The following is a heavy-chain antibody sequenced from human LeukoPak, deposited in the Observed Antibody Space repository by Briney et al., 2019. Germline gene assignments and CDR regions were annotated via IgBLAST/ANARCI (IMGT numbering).Heavy chain of an antibody. D-gene: IGHD3-22*01. CDR2: ISGSGGST. CDR3: AKDAGYDSSGEVDY. V-gene: IGHV3-23*01. Sequence: GGSLRLSCAASGFTFSSYAMSWVRQASGKGLEWVSAISGSGGSTYYADSVKGRFTISRDNSKNTLYLQMNSLRAEDTAVYYCAKDAGYDSSGEVDYWGQGTLVTVSS. CDR1: GFTFSSYA. J-gene: IGHJ4*02.